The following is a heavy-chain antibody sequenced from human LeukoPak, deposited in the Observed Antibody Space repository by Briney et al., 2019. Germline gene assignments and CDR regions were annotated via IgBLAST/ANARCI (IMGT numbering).Heavy chain of an antibody. D-gene: IGHD6-19*01. CDR1: GFTISSNY. Sequence: GGSLTLSCAASGFTISSNYMSWVRQAPGKGLEWVSVIYSGGSTYYADSLKGRFTISRDNSKNTLYLQMNSLRAEDTAVYYCARGSSPYSSGWYWNGVVYWGQGTLVTVSS. V-gene: IGHV3-66*01. J-gene: IGHJ4*02. CDR3: ARGSSPYSSGWYWNGVVY. CDR2: IYSGGST.